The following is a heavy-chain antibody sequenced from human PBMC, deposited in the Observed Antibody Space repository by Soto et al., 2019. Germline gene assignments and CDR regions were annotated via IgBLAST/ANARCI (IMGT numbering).Heavy chain of an antibody. J-gene: IGHJ3*02. V-gene: IGHV3-74*01. Sequence: GGSLRLSCAASGFPFGPFYMHRVRQAPGKGLEWVSHINGDGTTTVYADSVKGRFTISRDNAKNTLYLQMTSLRAEDTAVHYCARDRGYPDSFDIWGQGTMVTVSS. CDR2: INGDGTTT. CDR1: GFPFGPFY. CDR3: ARDRGYPDSFDI. D-gene: IGHD2-2*01.